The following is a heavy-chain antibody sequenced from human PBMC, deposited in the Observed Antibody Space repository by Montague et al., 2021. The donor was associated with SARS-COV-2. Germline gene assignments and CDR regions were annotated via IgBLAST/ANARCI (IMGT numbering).Heavy chain of an antibody. CDR3: ARGQYLFDF. CDR2: ISARGDNT. CDR1: GFTFSNFA. J-gene: IGHJ4*02. D-gene: IGHD1-26*01. Sequence: SLRLSCAASGFTFSNFAMAWVRQAPGKGLEWVSSISARGDNTYYADSVMGRFTISRDSSKNTPYLQMNSLRGDDTAGYYRARGQYLFDFWGQGSLVTGSS. V-gene: IGHV3-23*01.